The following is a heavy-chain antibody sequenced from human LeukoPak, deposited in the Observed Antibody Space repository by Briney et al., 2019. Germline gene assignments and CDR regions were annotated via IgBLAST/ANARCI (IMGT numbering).Heavy chain of an antibody. CDR2: INHSGST. V-gene: IGHV4-34*01. J-gene: IGHJ5*02. CDR3: ARELGSVSTYRS. D-gene: IGHD2-8*01. CDR1: GGSFSGYY. Sequence: PSETLSLTCAVYGGSFSGYYWSWIRQPPGKGLEWIGEINHSGSTNYNPSLKSRVTISVDTSKNQFSLELSSVTAADTAVYYCARELGSVSTYRSWGQGTLVTVSS.